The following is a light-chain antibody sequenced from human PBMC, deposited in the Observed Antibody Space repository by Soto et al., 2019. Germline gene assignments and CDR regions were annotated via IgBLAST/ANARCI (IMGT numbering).Light chain of an antibody. CDR1: SSDVGDYNY. CDR3: SSYTSSSTYV. CDR2: XXX. J-gene: IGLJ1*01. V-gene: IGLV2-14*03. Sequence: QSALTQPASVSGSPGQSITISCTGTSSDVGDYNYVSWYQQVPGKAPKVXXXXXXXXHSGVSNRFSGSKSGITASLTISGLQAEDEADYYCSSYTSSSTYVFGTGTMVT.